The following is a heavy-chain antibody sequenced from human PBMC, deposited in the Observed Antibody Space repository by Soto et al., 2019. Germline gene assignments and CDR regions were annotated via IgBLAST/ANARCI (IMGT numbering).Heavy chain of an antibody. D-gene: IGHD6-6*01. J-gene: IGHJ4*02. CDR2: ISGSGGST. CDR1: GFTFSSYA. V-gene: IGHV3-23*01. Sequence: EVQLLESGGGLVQPGGSLRLSCAASGFTFSSYAMSWVRQAPGKGLEWVSAISGSGGSTYYADSVKGRFTISRDNSKNTLYLQMNSLRAEDTAVYYCAKDARGSSSRPYYFDYWGQGTLVTVSS. CDR3: AKDARGSSSRPYYFDY.